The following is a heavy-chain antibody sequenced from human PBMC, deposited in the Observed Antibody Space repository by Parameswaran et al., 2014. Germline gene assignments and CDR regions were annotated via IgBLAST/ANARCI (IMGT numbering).Heavy chain of an antibody. V-gene: IGHV4-34*01. CDR3: ARHGDPRYSAWAEN. Sequence: GSLRLSCAVYGGSFSGYYWSWIRQPPGKGLEWIGEINHSGSTNYNPSLKSRVTISVDTSKNQFSLKLSSVTAADTAVYYCARHGDPRYSAWAENWGQGTLVTVSS. CDR2: INHSGST. D-gene: IGHD6-19*01. CDR1: GGSFSGYY. J-gene: IGHJ4*02.